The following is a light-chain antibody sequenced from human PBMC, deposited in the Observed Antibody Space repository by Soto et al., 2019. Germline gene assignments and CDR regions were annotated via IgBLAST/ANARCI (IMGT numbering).Light chain of an antibody. J-gene: IGKJ1*01. CDR1: QTINSW. CDR3: QQYKSYTAWT. V-gene: IGKV1-5*03. CDR2: KAS. Sequence: DIQMTKSPSTLSASVGVRVAITCRSSQTINSWLAWYQQKPGKAPKLLIYKASYLQSWVPSTFSGCGSGTEFTLTISSLQPGDFATYSYQQYKSYTAWTFGQGTKVNIK.